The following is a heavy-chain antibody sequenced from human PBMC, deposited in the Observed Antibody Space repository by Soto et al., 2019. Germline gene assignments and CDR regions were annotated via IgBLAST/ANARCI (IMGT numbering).Heavy chain of an antibody. Sequence: QVQRVESGGGVVQPGRSLRLSCAASGFTFSSYGMHWVRQAPGKGLEWVAVIWYDGSDKYYADSVKGRFTISRDNSKNTMYLRMNSIRAEDTPVYYCSRDIYSFDYWGQGTLVTVSS. D-gene: IGHD4-4*01. V-gene: IGHV3-33*01. CDR1: GFTFSSYG. CDR2: IWYDGSDK. CDR3: SRDIYSFDY. J-gene: IGHJ4*02.